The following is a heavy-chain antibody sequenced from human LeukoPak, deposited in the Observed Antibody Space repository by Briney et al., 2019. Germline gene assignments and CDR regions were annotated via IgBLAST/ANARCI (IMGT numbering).Heavy chain of an antibody. J-gene: IGHJ4*02. CDR1: GFTFSSHA. CDR3: VKAVLGQWLASDY. CDR2: ISSNGGTT. Sequence: GGSLRLSCSASGFTFSSHAMHWVRQAPGKGLEYVSAISSNGGTTYYADSVKGKFTISRDNSKSTLYLQMSSLRAEDTAVYYCVKAVLGQWLASDYWGQGTLVTVSS. D-gene: IGHD6-19*01. V-gene: IGHV3-64D*06.